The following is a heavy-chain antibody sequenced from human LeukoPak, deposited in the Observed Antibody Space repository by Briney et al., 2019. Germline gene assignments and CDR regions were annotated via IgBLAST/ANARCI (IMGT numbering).Heavy chain of an antibody. Sequence: GESLKISWNGSGNSFTSFLIGWVRQMPGKGLELMWIIYPGDSDTRYSPSHQGQVTISADKAISNAYLQWSSLKPSDTAMYYCPRFGSFQYYYGSGSYPSLFFDPWGQGTLVTVSS. CDR1: GNSFTSFL. V-gene: IGHV5-51*01. CDR2: IYPGDSDT. J-gene: IGHJ5*02. D-gene: IGHD3-10*01. CDR3: PRFGSFQYYYGSGSYPSLFFDP.